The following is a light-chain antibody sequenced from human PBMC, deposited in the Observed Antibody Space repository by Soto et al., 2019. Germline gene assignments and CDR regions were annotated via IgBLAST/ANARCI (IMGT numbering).Light chain of an antibody. J-gene: IGKJ4*01. V-gene: IGKV1-39*01. CDR1: QSISSY. CDR2: AAS. CDR3: QQSYSTLT. Sequence: DIQMTQSPSSLSASVGDRVTITCRASQSISSYLNWYQQKPGKAPKLLIYAASSLQSGVPSRFSGSGSGTDFTLTISSLPPEDLATYYCQQSYSTLTFGGGTKVDIK.